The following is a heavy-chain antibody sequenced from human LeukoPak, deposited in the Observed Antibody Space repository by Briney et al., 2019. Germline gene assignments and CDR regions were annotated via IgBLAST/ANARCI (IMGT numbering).Heavy chain of an antibody. D-gene: IGHD5-12*01. CDR2: IYTSGST. CDR3: ARGSGYDYAFDI. J-gene: IGHJ3*02. Sequence: SETLSLTCTVSGGSISSGSYYWSWIRQPAGKGLEWIGRIYTSGSTNYNPSLKSRVTISVDTPKNQFSLKLSSVTAADTAVYYCARGSGYDYAFDIWGQGTMVTVSS. CDR1: GGSISSGSYY. V-gene: IGHV4-61*02.